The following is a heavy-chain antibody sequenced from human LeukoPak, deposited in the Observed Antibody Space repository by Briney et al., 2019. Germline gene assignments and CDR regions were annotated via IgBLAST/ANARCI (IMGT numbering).Heavy chain of an antibody. V-gene: IGHV1-2*02. CDR1: GYTFTGYY. CDR2: INPNSGGT. J-gene: IGHJ4*02. Sequence: ASVKVSCKASGYTFTGYYMHWVRQAPGQGLEWMGWINPNSGGTNYAQKFQGRVTMTRDTSISTASMELSRLRYDDTAVYYCARDQKWLRQGFDYWGQGTLVTVSS. CDR3: ARDQKWLRQGFDY. D-gene: IGHD5-12*01.